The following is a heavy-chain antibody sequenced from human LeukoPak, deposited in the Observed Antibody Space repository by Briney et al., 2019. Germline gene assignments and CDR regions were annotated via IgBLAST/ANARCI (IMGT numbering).Heavy chain of an antibody. Sequence: SVKVSCKASGYTFTGYYMHWVRQAPGQGLEWMGGIIPIFGTANYAQKFQGRVTITADESTSTAYMELSSLRSEDTAVYYCARDGDTYPIGENYYYYYMDVWGKGTTVTVSS. CDR3: ARDGDTYPIGENYYYYYMDV. CDR2: IIPIFGTA. J-gene: IGHJ6*03. D-gene: IGHD3-10*01. V-gene: IGHV1-69*13. CDR1: GYTFTGYY.